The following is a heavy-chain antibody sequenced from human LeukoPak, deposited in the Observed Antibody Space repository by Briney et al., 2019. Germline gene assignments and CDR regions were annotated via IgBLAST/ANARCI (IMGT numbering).Heavy chain of an antibody. Sequence: GASVKVSCKASGGTFSSYAISWVRQAPGQGLEWMGGIIPIFGTANYAQKFQGRVTITTDESTSTAYMELSSLRSEDTAAYYCARGKYYYDSSGRVDAYYFDYWGQGTLVTVSS. J-gene: IGHJ4*02. CDR2: IIPIFGTA. CDR1: GGTFSSYA. V-gene: IGHV1-69*05. D-gene: IGHD3-22*01. CDR3: ARGKYYYDSSGRVDAYYFDY.